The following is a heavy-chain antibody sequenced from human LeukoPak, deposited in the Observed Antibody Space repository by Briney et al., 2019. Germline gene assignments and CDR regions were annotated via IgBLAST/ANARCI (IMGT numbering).Heavy chain of an antibody. V-gene: IGHV1-69*05. Sequence: SVKVSCKASGGTFSSYAINWVRQAPGQGLEWVGRIIPIFGTANYAQKFQGRVTITTDESTSTAYMELSSLRSEDTAVYYCARGVSGYQGYYNMDVWDKGTTVTASS. D-gene: IGHD3-22*01. CDR2: IIPIFGTA. CDR1: GGTFSSYA. CDR3: ARGVSGYQGYYNMDV. J-gene: IGHJ6*03.